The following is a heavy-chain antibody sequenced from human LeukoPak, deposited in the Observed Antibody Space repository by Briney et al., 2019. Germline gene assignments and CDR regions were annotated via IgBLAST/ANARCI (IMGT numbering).Heavy chain of an antibody. CDR1: GFTFSSYS. D-gene: IGHD4-17*01. V-gene: IGHV3-48*02. J-gene: IGHJ4*02. CDR2: ISTTSVM. Sequence: PGGSLRLSCAASGFTFSSYSMNWVRHAPGKGLEWISYISTTSVMYYADSVKGRFTISRDNAKNSLYLQMNSLRDEDTAVYSCARYRDYAFDYWGQGTLVTVSS. CDR3: ARYRDYAFDY.